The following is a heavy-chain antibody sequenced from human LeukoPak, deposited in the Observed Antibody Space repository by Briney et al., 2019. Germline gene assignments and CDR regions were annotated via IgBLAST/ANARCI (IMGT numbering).Heavy chain of an antibody. V-gene: IGHV3-30*04. CDR1: GITFSIYI. J-gene: IGHJ4*02. CDR2: ISYDGSNN. Sequence: PGGSLRLSCAASGITFSIYIVHWVRQAPGKGLEWVAAISYDGSNNYYADSVKGRFTISRDNSENTLYLQMNSLRPEDTAVYYCAKDKSYSELYHFDYWGQGALVTVSS. D-gene: IGHD3-3*01. CDR3: AKDKSYSELYHFDY.